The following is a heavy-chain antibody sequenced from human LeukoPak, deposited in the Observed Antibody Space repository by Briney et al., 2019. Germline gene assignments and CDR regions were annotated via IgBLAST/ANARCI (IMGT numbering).Heavy chain of an antibody. CDR1: GYSFSKFG. D-gene: IGHD6-13*01. V-gene: IGHV1-18*01. CDR2: ISAQNGDT. CDR3: VREPAGYSSTWPYDY. J-gene: IGHJ4*02. Sequence: ASVKVSRKTSGYSFSKFGISWVRQAPGQGLEWMGWISAQNGDTYYAQQVQGRVTMTTDTSTGTAYMELKSLTSDDTAVYYCVREPAGYSSTWPYDYWGQGTLVTVSS.